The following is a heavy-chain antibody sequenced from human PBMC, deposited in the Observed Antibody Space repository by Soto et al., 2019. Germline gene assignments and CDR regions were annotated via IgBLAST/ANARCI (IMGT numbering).Heavy chain of an antibody. V-gene: IGHV3-23*01. CDR2: ISGSGGST. J-gene: IGHJ4*02. CDR1: GFTFSSYA. Sequence: GGSLRLSCAASGFTFSSYAMSWVRQAPGKGLEWVSAISGSGGSTYYADSVKGRFTISRDNSKNTLYLQMNSLRAEDTAVYYCAKVPQRIGYCTNGVCFGLDYWGQGTLVTVSS. CDR3: AKVPQRIGYCTNGVCFGLDY. D-gene: IGHD2-8*01.